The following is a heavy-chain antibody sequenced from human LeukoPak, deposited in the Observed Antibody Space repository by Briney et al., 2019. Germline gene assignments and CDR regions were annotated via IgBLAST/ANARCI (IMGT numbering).Heavy chain of an antibody. CDR3: VKGAESYCDSRSDY. J-gene: IGHJ4*02. CDR2: MSSSGGKT. V-gene: IGHV3-64D*09. D-gene: IGHD3-22*01. Sequence: PGGSRRLSCAASGFTFSSYSMSWVRQAPGKGLEYVSAMSSSGGKTYYADSMKGRVIISRDNSKNTLYLQLSSLTPEDTAVYFCVKGAESYCDSRSDYWGQGTLVTVSS. CDR1: GFTFSSYS.